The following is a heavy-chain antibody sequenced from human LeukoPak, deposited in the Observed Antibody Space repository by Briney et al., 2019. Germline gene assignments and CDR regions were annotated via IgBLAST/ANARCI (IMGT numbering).Heavy chain of an antibody. CDR2: ISHEGSNK. D-gene: IGHD6-19*01. Sequence: GGSLRLSCAASGFTFSDYYMSWIRQAPGKWLEWVAVISHEGSNKYYADSVKGRFTISRDNSRNMVYLQMSSLRADDTAVYYCARTREQWQVLDYWGQGTLVTVSS. CDR1: GFTFSDYY. V-gene: IGHV3-30*03. CDR3: ARTREQWQVLDY. J-gene: IGHJ4*02.